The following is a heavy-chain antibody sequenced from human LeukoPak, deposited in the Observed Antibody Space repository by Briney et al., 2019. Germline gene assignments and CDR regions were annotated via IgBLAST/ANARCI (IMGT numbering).Heavy chain of an antibody. J-gene: IGHJ6*03. CDR1: GGSISSSSYY. V-gene: IGHV4-39*01. CDR2: IYYSGST. CDR3: ARGLLRSRNYYYYMDV. D-gene: IGHD3-16*01. Sequence: SETLSLTCTVSGGSISSSSYYWGWIRQPPGKGLEWIGSIYYSGSTYYNPSLKSRVTISVDTSKNQFSLKLSSVTAADTAVYYCARGLLRSRNYYYYMDVWGEGTTVTVSS.